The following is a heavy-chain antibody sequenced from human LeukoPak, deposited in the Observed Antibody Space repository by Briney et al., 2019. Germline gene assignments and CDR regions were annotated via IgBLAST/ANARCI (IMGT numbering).Heavy chain of an antibody. J-gene: IGHJ6*02. CDR2: IGTTGDT. CDR3: ARDATFGEYYYGMDV. CDR1: GFTFSSSD. Sequence: GGSLRLSCAASGFTFSSSDMHWVRQATGKGLEWVSAIGTTGDTYYPGSVKGRFTISRENARNSLYLQMNSLRVGDTAVYYCARDATFGEYYYGMDVWGQGITVTVSS. D-gene: IGHD3-10*01. V-gene: IGHV3-13*01.